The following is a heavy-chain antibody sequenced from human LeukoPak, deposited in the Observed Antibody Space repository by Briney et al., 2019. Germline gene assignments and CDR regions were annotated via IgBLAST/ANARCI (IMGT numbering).Heavy chain of an antibody. V-gene: IGHV1-2*02. J-gene: IGHJ1*01. CDR1: GYTFTDYF. Sequence: ASVKVSCKASGYTFTDYFIHWVRQAPGQGPEWMGWIIADSGGANYAQKFQGRVTMTRDTSISTAYMELRRLRSDDTAVYYCATITLVRGVTRFNEYFQHWGQGTLATVSS. D-gene: IGHD3-10*01. CDR2: IIADSGGA. CDR3: ATITLVRGVTRFNEYFQH.